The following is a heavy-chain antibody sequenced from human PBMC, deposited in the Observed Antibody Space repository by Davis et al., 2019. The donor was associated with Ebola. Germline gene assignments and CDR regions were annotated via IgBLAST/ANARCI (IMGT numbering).Heavy chain of an antibody. V-gene: IGHV3-30-3*01. D-gene: IGHD3-3*01. CDR3: AKDLGQSGFYYFDY. CDR1: VFNFKIYA. J-gene: IGHJ4*02. Sequence: PGGSLRLSCAASVFNFKIYAMHWVRQAPGKGLEWVATMSYDGNNKYYADSVKGRFTVSRDNYKNTLYLQMNNLRAEDSAVYFCAKDLGQSGFYYFDYWGQGTLVTVSS. CDR2: MSYDGNNK.